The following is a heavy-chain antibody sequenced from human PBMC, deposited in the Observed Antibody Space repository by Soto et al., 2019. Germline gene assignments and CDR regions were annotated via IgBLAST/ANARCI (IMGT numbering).Heavy chain of an antibody. CDR1: GGSISSYY. CDR2: IYYSGST. CDR3: ARDRTNRRNSFAFDI. Sequence: PSETLSLTCTVSGGSISSYYWSWIRQPPGKGLEWIGYIYYSGSTNYNPSLKSRVTISVDTSKNQFSLKLSSVTAADTAVYYCARDRTNRRNSFAFDIWGQGTMVTVSS. J-gene: IGHJ3*02. D-gene: IGHD2-2*01. V-gene: IGHV4-59*01.